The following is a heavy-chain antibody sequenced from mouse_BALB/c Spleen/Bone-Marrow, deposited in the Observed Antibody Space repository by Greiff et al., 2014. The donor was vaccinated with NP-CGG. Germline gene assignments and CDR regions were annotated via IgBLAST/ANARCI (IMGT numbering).Heavy chain of an antibody. V-gene: IGHV14-3*02. J-gene: IGHJ1*01. CDR1: GFNIKDTY. CDR2: IDPANGNT. Sequence: EVQLQQSGAELVKPGAPVKLSCTASGFNIKDTYMHWVKQRPEQGLEWIGRIDPANGNTKYDPKFQGKATITADTSSNTAYLQLSSLTSEDTAVYYCASSEYFDVWGAGTTVTVSS. CDR3: ASSEYFDV.